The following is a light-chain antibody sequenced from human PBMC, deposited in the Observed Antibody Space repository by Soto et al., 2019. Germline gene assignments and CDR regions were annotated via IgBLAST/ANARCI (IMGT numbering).Light chain of an antibody. CDR2: GAS. CDR1: QSVSSSY. CDR3: QHYGSSWT. J-gene: IGKJ1*01. V-gene: IGKV3-20*01. Sequence: EIVLTQSPVTLSLSPGERATLSCRASQSVSSSYLAWYQQKAGQAPRLLIYGASNRATSIPDRFSGSGSGTDFILTISRLEPEDFAVYYCQHYGSSWTFGQGTKV.